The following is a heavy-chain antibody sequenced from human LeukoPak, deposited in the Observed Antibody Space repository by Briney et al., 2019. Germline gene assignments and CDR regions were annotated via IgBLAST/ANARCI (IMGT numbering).Heavy chain of an antibody. D-gene: IGHD3-16*02. V-gene: IGHV1-69*05. CDR3: ASVTDEGFDP. CDR1: GGTFSSYA. J-gene: IGHJ5*02. CDR2: IIPIFGTA. Sequence: ASVKASCKASGGTFSSYAISWVRQAPGQGLEWMGGIIPIFGTANYAQKFQGRVTITTDESTSTAYMELSSLRSEDTAVYYCASVTDEGFDPWGQGTLVTVSS.